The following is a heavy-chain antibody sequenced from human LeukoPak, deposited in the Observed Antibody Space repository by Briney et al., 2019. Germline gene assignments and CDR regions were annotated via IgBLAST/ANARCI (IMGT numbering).Heavy chain of an antibody. Sequence: PGGSLRLSCAASGFTVSRNYMSWVRQAPGKGLEWVSAISGSGGSTYYADSMKGRFTISKDNSKNTLYLQMNSLRAEDTAVYYCARQEVGYDILSGRGYFDYWGQGTLVTVSS. CDR2: ISGSGGST. CDR1: GFTVSRNY. D-gene: IGHD3-9*01. V-gene: IGHV3-66*04. CDR3: ARQEVGYDILSGRGYFDY. J-gene: IGHJ4*02.